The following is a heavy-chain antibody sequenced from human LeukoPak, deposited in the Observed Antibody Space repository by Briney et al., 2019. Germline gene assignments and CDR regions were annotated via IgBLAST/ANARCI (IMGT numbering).Heavy chain of an antibody. D-gene: IGHD5-24*01. J-gene: IGHJ6*02. V-gene: IGHV1-69*04. CDR2: IIPILDLA. CDR1: GGTFITYG. Sequence: SVKVSCKASGGTFITYGITWVRQAPGQGLEGMGRIIPILDLANYAQKFQGRVTITADKSTRTAYMEVSSLRSEDTAVYYCARDGGWLQTQNHYYYHGMDVWGQGTTVTVSS. CDR3: ARDGGWLQTQNHYYYHGMDV.